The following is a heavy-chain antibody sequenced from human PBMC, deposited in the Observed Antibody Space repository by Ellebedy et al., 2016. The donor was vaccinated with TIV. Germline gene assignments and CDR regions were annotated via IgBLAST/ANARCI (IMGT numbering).Heavy chain of an antibody. V-gene: IGHV4-39*01. J-gene: IGHJ3*02. CDR2: LFHSGST. Sequence: SETLSLXXTVSGVSIRSSLYYWGWIRQPPGKGLEWVGSLFHSGSTYYNPSLKSRVTMSDDTSKNQFSLRLTSVTAADTAVYYCATYRGAIDSFDIWGQGTLVTVSS. CDR3: ATYRGAIDSFDI. CDR1: GVSIRSSLYY. D-gene: IGHD3-10*01.